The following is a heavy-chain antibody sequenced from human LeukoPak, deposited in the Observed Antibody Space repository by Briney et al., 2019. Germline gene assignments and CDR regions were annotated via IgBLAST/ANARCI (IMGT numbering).Heavy chain of an antibody. CDR2: ISAYNGNT. V-gene: IGHV1-18*01. Sequence: GASVKVSCKASGYTFTSYGISWVRQAPGQGLEWMGWISAYNGNTNYAQKLQGRVTMTTDTSTSTAYMELRSLRSDDTAVYYCAREGVYSSSWYGSYAFDIWGQGTMVTVSS. D-gene: IGHD6-13*01. J-gene: IGHJ3*02. CDR3: AREGVYSSSWYGSYAFDI. CDR1: GYTFTSYG.